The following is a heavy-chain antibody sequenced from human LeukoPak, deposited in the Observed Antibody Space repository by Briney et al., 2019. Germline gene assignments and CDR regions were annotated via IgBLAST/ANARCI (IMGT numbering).Heavy chain of an antibody. J-gene: IGHJ4*02. D-gene: IGHD3-10*01. V-gene: IGHV3-23*01. CDR2: ISGSGGST. Sequence: GGSLRLSCAASGFTLSNYAMSWVRQAPGKGLEWVSAISGSGGSTYYADSVKGRFTISRDNSKNTLYLQMNSLRAEDTAVYYCAKIISGRKSYYFDYWGQGTLVTVSS. CDR3: AKIISGRKSYYFDY. CDR1: GFTLSNYA.